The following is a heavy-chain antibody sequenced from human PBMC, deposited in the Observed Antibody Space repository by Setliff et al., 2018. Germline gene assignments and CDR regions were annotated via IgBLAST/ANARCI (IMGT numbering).Heavy chain of an antibody. CDR1: GFSISSGYY. CDR2: IHHSGKA. Sequence: SETLSLTCAVSGFSISSGYYWGWIRQPPGKGLEWIVNIHHSGKAYYNPSLKSRVTMSADTSKNHVSLKLSSVTAADTAVYFCAGSRAWIPVLDSWGQGLLVTAPQ. CDR3: AGSRAWIPVLDS. J-gene: IGHJ4*02. V-gene: IGHV4-38-2*01. D-gene: IGHD5-18*01.